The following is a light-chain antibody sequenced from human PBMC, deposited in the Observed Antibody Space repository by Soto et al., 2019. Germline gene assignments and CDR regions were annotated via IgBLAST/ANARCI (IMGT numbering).Light chain of an antibody. J-gene: IGKJ1*01. CDR1: QSIMSW. Sequence: DIQMTQSPSTLSASVGDRVTITCRASQSIMSWLAWYQQKPGKAPKLLIYKASDLDVGGPSRFAGSGSGTEFTLTISSLQPDDVATYYCQQYNAYSPWTFGQGTKVDIK. CDR3: QQYNAYSPWT. CDR2: KAS. V-gene: IGKV1-5*03.